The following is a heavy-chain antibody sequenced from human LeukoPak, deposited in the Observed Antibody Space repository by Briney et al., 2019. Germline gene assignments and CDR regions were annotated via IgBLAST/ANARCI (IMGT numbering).Heavy chain of an antibody. J-gene: IGHJ5*02. V-gene: IGHV1-2*02. CDR3: ARDTIQLWWFSVAAAGGSNWFDP. CDR2: INPNSGGT. D-gene: IGHD6-13*01. CDR1: GYTFTGYY. Sequence: ASVKVSCKASGYTFTGYYMHWVRQAPGQGLEWMGWINPNSGGTNYAQKFQGRVTMTRDTSISTAYMELSRLRSDDTAVYYCARDTIQLWWFSVAAAGGSNWFDPWGQGTLVTVSS.